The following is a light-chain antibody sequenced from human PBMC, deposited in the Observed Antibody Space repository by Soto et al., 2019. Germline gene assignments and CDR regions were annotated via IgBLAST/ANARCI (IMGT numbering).Light chain of an antibody. CDR1: SSNIGAGYD. CDR3: QSDDSSLSAVV. J-gene: IGLJ2*01. Sequence: QSVLTQPPSVSGAPGQRVTISCTGSSSNIGAGYDVHWYQQLPGTAPNLLIYGNSNRPSGVPDRFSGSKSGTSASLAITGLQAEDEADYYCQSDDSSLSAVVFGGGTKLTVL. CDR2: GNS. V-gene: IGLV1-40*01.